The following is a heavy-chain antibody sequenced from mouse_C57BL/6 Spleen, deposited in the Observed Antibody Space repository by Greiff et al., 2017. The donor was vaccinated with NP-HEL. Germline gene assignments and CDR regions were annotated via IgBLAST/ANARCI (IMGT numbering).Heavy chain of an antibody. D-gene: IGHD1-1*01. V-gene: IGHV3-6*01. Sequence: EVQLQQSGPGLVKPSQSLSLTCSVTGYSITSGYYWNWIRQFPGNKLEWMGYISYDGSNNYNPSLKNRISITRDTSKNQFFLKLNSVTTEDTATYYCAIYGSSSFACWGQGTLVTVSA. CDR2: ISYDGSN. J-gene: IGHJ3*01. CDR3: AIYGSSSFAC. CDR1: GYSITSGYY.